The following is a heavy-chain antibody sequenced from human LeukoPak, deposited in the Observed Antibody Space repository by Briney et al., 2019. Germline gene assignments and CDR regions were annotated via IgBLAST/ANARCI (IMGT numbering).Heavy chain of an antibody. CDR1: GYTFTSYG. J-gene: IGHJ4*02. Sequence: ASVNVSCKASGYTFTSYGISWVRQAPGQGLEWMGWISAYNGNTNYAQKLQGRVTMATDTSTSTAYMELRSLRSDDTAVYYCARDTATYYYDSSGYFDYWGQGTLVTVSS. D-gene: IGHD3-22*01. CDR3: ARDTATYYYDSSGYFDY. V-gene: IGHV1-18*01. CDR2: ISAYNGNT.